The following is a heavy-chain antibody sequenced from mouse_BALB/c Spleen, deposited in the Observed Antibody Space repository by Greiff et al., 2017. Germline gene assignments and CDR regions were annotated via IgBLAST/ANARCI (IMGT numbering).Heavy chain of an antibody. CDR3: AREEITTATGAMDY. CDR2: IWAGGST. D-gene: IGHD1-2*01. Sequence: VKLQESGPGLVAPSQSLSITCTVSGFSFTSYGVHWVRQPPGKGLEWLGVIWAGGSTNYNSALMSRLSISKDNSKSQVFLKMNSLQTDDTAMYYCAREEITTATGAMDYWGQGTSVTVSS. J-gene: IGHJ4*01. V-gene: IGHV2-9*02. CDR1: GFSFTSYG.